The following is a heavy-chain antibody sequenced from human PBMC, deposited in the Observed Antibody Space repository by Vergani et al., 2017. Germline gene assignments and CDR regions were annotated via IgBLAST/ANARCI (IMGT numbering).Heavy chain of an antibody. CDR1: GFTFSGSA. J-gene: IGHJ4*02. CDR2: IRSKANSYAT. V-gene: IGHV3-73*01. CDR3: TRLVEGYCSGGSCYADY. D-gene: IGHD2-15*01. Sequence: VQLVESGGGVVQPGRSLKLSCAASGFTFSGSAMHWVRQASGKGLEWVGRIRSKANSYATAYAASVKGRFTISRDDSKNTAYLQMNSLKTEDTAVYYCTRLVEGYCSGGSCYADYWGQGTLVTVSS.